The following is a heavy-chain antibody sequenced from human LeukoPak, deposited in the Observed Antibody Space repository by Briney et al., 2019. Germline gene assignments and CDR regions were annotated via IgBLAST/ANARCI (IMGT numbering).Heavy chain of an antibody. J-gene: IGHJ6*02. D-gene: IGHD2-15*01. CDR2: ISSAGTTI. V-gene: IGHV3-11*01. CDR3: ARDGSPYCTARSCYCGYYYYGMDV. Sequence: GGSLRLSCVVSGFTFSENEMSWIRQAPGKGLEWVSYISSAGTTIYYADSVQGRFTISRDNAKNSLYLQMDSLGVEDTAVYYCARDGSPYCTARSCYCGYYYYGMDVWGQGTMVTVSS. CDR1: GFTFSENE.